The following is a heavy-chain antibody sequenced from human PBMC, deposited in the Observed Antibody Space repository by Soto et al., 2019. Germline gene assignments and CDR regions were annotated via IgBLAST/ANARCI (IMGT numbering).Heavy chain of an antibody. CDR3: AREDDAFDI. CDR1: GFTFSSYG. CDR2: IWYDGSNK. Sequence: GGSLRLSCAASGFTFSSYGMHWVRQAPGKGLEWVAVIWYDGSNKYYAASVKGRFTISRDNSKNTLYLQMNSLRAEDTAVYYCAREDDAFDIWGQGTMVTVSS. V-gene: IGHV3-33*01. J-gene: IGHJ3*02.